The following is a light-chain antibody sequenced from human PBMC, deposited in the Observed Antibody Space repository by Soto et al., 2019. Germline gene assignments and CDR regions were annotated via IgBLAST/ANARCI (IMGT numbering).Light chain of an antibody. J-gene: IGKJ2*01. V-gene: IGKV3-20*01. CDR2: GAS. CDR3: QQYVSSRPGYT. CDR1: QSLSSSY. Sequence: EIVLTQSPGTLSLSPGEKATLSCRASQSLSSSYLAWYQQKPGQAHRLLIYGASSRATGIPDRFSGSGSGTDFTLTISRLEPEDFAVYYCQQYVSSRPGYTFGQGTKLEIK.